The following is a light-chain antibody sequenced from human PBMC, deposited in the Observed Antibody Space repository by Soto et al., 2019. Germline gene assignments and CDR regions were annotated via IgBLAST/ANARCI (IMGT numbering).Light chain of an antibody. CDR2: AAS. CDR1: HDVSTF. J-gene: IGKJ2*01. V-gene: IGKV1-39*01. CDR3: QQGFTSPT. Sequence: IQMTQSPSSLSASIGDRVTITCRASHDVSTFLNWYQQKPGKAHNLLIYAASSLQTGVPSTFSGSGSGTDGTLTISSLQREVISTYFCQQGFTSPTFGQATKLQIK.